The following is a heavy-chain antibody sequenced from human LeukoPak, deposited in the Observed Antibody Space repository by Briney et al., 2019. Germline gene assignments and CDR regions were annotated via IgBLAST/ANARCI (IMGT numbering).Heavy chain of an antibody. CDR2: IYYSGST. CDR1: GGSISSYY. V-gene: IGHV4-59*01. CDR3: ARGLRYSSPYYYYHMDV. Sequence: SETLSLTCTVSGGSISSYYWSWIRQPPGKGLEWIGYIYYSGSTNYNPSLKSRVTISVDTSKNQFSLKLSSVTAADTAVYYCARGLRYSSPYYYYHMDVWGKGTTVTVSS. J-gene: IGHJ6*03. D-gene: IGHD6-13*01.